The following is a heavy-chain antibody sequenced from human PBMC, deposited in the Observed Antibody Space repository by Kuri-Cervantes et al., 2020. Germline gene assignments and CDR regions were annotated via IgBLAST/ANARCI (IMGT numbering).Heavy chain of an antibody. J-gene: IGHJ4*02. V-gene: IGHV3-53*01. CDR1: GFSVSTNY. Sequence: GESLKISCAASGFSVSTNYMSWVRQAPGKGLEWVSVLYSDATTYYADSVKGRFTISRDNSRNTLYLQMKSLRAEDTAVYFCARFYGSSWFGLDWGQGTLVTVSS. CDR3: ARFYGSSWFGLD. CDR2: LYSDATT. D-gene: IGHD6-13*01.